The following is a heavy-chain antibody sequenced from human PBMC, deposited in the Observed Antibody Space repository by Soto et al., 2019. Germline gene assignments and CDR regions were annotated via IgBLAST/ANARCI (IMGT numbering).Heavy chain of an antibody. D-gene: IGHD2-2*01. CDR3: AREIGYCSSSICYVYMDV. V-gene: IGHV4-31*03. J-gene: IGHJ6*03. Sequence: PSETLSLTCTVSGGSISGGGSYWSWIRQRPGKGLEWIGYMYYSGSFYYNPSLKSRVMLSSDTSKNQFSLSVSSVTAADTAVYYCAREIGYCSSSICYVYMDVWGTGTTVTVSS. CDR1: GGSISGGGSY. CDR2: MYYSGSF.